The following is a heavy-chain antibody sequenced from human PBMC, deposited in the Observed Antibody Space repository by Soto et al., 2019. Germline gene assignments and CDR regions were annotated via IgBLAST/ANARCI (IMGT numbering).Heavy chain of an antibody. V-gene: IGHV3-23*01. CDR3: APPGGTADN. Sequence: EAQLLESGGGLVQPGGSLRLSCATSGFTFSRYPMTWFRQAPGKGLEWASCISGSGDTTYYADAVRGRFTISRDNSKNTLYLQMNSLRAGDTAVYYCAPPGGTADNWGQGTLVTVTS. CDR2: ISGSGDTT. D-gene: IGHD2-21*02. CDR1: GFTFSRYP. J-gene: IGHJ4*02.